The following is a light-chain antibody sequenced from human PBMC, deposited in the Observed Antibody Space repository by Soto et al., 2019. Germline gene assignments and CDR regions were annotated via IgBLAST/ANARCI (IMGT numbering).Light chain of an antibody. V-gene: IGKV1-5*01. J-gene: IGKJ4*01. CDR2: GAS. CDR3: QQYNSYSLT. CDR1: QSVTSR. Sequence: DIQMTQSPSTLSASVGDRVTITCRASQSVTSRLAWYQQKPGKAPKLLIYGASNLESGVPSRFSGSGSGTEFTLTNSSLQPDDFATYYCQQYNSYSLTFGGGTTVEIK.